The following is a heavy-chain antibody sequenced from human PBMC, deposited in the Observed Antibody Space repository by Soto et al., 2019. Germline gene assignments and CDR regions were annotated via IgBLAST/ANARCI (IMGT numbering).Heavy chain of an antibody. V-gene: IGHV3-30-3*01. Sequence: QVQLVESGGGVVQPGRSLRLSCAASGFTFSSYAMHWVRQAPGKGLEWVAVISYDGSNKYYADSVKGRFTISRDNSKNTLYLQMNSLRAEDTAVYYCARDRPDYDLLSGPGGWFDPWGQGTLVTVSS. D-gene: IGHD3-3*01. CDR3: ARDRPDYDLLSGPGGWFDP. J-gene: IGHJ5*02. CDR2: ISYDGSNK. CDR1: GFTFSSYA.